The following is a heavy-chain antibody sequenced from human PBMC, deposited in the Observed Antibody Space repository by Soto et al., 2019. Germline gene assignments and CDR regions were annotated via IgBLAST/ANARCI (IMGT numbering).Heavy chain of an antibody. Sequence: ESLKISCKGPGYSFTSYWIGWVRQMPGKGLEWMGIIYPGDSDTRYSPSFQGQVTISADKSISTAYLQWSSLKASDTAMYYCAGGGVRGVITRTRDYYGMDVWGQGTTVTVSS. J-gene: IGHJ6*02. CDR2: IYPGDSDT. D-gene: IGHD3-10*01. CDR1: GYSFTSYW. CDR3: AGGGVRGVITRTRDYYGMDV. V-gene: IGHV5-51*01.